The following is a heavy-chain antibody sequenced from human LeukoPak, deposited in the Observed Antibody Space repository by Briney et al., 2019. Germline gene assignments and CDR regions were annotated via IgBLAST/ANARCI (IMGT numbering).Heavy chain of an antibody. CDR1: GFTFSYYA. J-gene: IGHJ5*02. CDR3: ARATGDCSGGTCYSELDL. Sequence: PGRSLRLSCAASGFTFSYYAMTWVRQAPGKGLEWAAVISNDGSNKNYAESVKGRFTISRDNSKNTLYLQMNSLRAEDTAVYYCARATGDCSGGTCYSELDLWGQGTLVTVSS. V-gene: IGHV3-30*04. CDR2: ISNDGSNK. D-gene: IGHD2-15*01.